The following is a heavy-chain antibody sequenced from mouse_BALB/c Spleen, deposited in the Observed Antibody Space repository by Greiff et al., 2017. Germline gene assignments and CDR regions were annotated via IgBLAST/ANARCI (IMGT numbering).Heavy chain of an antibody. J-gene: IGHJ2*01. D-gene: IGHD2-2*01. CDR1: GFTFSSYG. CDR3: ARDRGYDVFDY. CDR2: INSNGGST. Sequence: EVKVVESGGGLVQPGGSLKLSCAASGFTFSSYGMSWVRQTPDKRLELVATINSNGGSTYYPDSVKGRFTISRDNAKNTLYLQMSSLKSEDTAMYYCARDRGYDVFDYWGQGTTLTVSS. V-gene: IGHV5-6-3*01.